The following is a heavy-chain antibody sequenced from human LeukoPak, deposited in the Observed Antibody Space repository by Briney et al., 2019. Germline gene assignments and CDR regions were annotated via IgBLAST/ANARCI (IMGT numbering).Heavy chain of an antibody. J-gene: IGHJ4*02. CDR1: SGSFSGYY. CDR3: AASIWFGIYPDY. Sequence: SETLSLTCAVYSGSFSGYYWTWFRQPPGKGLGWIGEFNHNWGTKYNPSLNSRVTISVDTSNNHLSLKLTSVTAADTAVYYCAASIWFGIYPDYWGQGTLVTVSS. D-gene: IGHD3-10*01. CDR2: FNHNWGT. V-gene: IGHV4-34*01.